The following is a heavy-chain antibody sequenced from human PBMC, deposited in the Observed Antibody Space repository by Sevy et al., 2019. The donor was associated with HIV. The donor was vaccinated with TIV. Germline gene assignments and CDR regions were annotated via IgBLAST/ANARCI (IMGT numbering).Heavy chain of an antibody. CDR3: ARAAKDIVEVVAATLTPHYFDY. J-gene: IGHJ4*02. D-gene: IGHD2-15*01. Sequence: GGSLRLSCAASGFTFSSYEMNWVRPAPGKGLEWVSYISSSGSTIDYADSGKGRFTISRDNAKNSLYLQMNSLRAEDTAVYYCARAAKDIVEVVAATLTPHYFDYWGQGTLVTVSS. CDR1: GFTFSSYE. CDR2: ISSSGSTI. V-gene: IGHV3-48*03.